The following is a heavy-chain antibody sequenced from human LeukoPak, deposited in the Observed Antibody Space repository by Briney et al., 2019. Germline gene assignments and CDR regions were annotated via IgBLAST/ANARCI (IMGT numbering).Heavy chain of an antibody. CDR1: GFTFDDYA. Sequence: PGRSLRLSCAASGFTFDDYAMHWVRQAPGKGLEWVSGISWNSGSIGYADSVKGRFTISRDNAKNSLYLQMNSLRAEDTALYYCAKDIEGRGYCSGGSCYSFNPLGYYGMDVWGQGTTVTVSS. J-gene: IGHJ6*02. V-gene: IGHV3-9*01. D-gene: IGHD2-15*01. CDR3: AKDIEGRGYCSGGSCYSFNPLGYYGMDV. CDR2: ISWNSGSI.